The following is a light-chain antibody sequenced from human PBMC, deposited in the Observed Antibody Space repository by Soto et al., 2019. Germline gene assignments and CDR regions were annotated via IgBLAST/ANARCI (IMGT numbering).Light chain of an antibody. J-gene: IGKJ2*01. V-gene: IGKV1-5*03. CDR1: QSISRW. CDR2: NTS. Sequence: DLQMTQSPSTLSASVGDRVTITCRASQSISRWLAWYQQTPGQPPILLIYNTSTLEWGVPSRFSGSGSGAGFPLTISSRQPEDLANYYGQQYSGYPYTFGQGTKLDIK. CDR3: QQYSGYPYT.